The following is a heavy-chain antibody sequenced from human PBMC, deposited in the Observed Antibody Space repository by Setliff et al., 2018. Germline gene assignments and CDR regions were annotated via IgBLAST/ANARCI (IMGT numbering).Heavy chain of an antibody. CDR3: ARGNSGGDY. CDR1: GFTFDTYT. J-gene: IGHJ4*02. CDR2: ISSGSTYK. V-gene: IGHV3-21*01. D-gene: IGHD6-25*01. Sequence: GGSLRLSCAASGFTFDTYTMNWVRQAPGRGLEWVSSISSGSTYKFYADSLKGRVTISRDNAKNTLYLQMNSLRAEDTAVYYCARGNSGGDYWGQGTLVTVSS.